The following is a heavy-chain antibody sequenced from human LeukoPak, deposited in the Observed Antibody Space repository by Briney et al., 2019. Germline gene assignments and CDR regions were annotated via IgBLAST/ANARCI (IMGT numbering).Heavy chain of an antibody. Sequence: ASVKVSCKASGYTFTSYGISWVRQAPGQGLEWMGWISAYNGNTNYAQKLQGRVTMTTDTSTSTAYMELRSLRSDDTAVYYCARVNFGMIVAGYDYWGQGTLVTVSS. CDR1: GYTFTSYG. J-gene: IGHJ4*02. V-gene: IGHV1-18*01. CDR3: ARVNFGMIVAGYDY. D-gene: IGHD3-22*01. CDR2: ISAYNGNT.